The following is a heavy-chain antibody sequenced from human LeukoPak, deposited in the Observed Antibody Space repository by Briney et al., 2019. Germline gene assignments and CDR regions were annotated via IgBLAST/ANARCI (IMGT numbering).Heavy chain of an antibody. CDR1: GYTFTSYG. D-gene: IGHD2-2*01. J-gene: IGHJ3*02. CDR2: IGAYNGNT. CDR3: ARDRSMRKTGAFDI. V-gene: IGHV1-18*01. Sequence: ASVKVSCKASGYTFTSYGISWVRQAPGQGLEWMGWIGAYNGNTNYAQKLQGRVTMTTDTSTSTAYMELRSLRSDDTAVYYCARDRSMRKTGAFDIWGQGTMVTVSS.